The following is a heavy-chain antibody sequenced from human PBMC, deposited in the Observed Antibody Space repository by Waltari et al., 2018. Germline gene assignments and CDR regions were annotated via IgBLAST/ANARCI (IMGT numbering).Heavy chain of an antibody. CDR2: SNPRSGET. J-gene: IGHJ4*02. CDR1: GYTFTAYY. CDR3: AREGSHLTTVNDY. D-gene: IGHD4-4*01. Sequence: QEHLVQSGAEVKKPGASVRVSCKASGYTFTAYYIHWVRQAPGQGLEWMGWSNPRSGETKYAQKFHGRVTMTRDTSINTAYMELSSLLFDDTAVYYCAREGSHLTTVNDYWGQGTLVIVSS. V-gene: IGHV1-2*02.